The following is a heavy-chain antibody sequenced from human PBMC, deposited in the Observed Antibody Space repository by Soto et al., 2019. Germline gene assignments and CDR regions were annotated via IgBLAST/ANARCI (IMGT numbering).Heavy chain of an antibody. D-gene: IGHD4-17*01. CDR1: GFTLSTYD. CDR2: MSFDESNK. CDR3: ARGRLPNEY. V-gene: IGHV3-30*03. Sequence: QVQLVESGGGVVQPGRSLRLSCAASGFTLSTYDMHWVRQAPGKGLEWVTLMSFDESNKYYADSVKGRFTISRDNSKNTLYLQMNSLRAEDTAVYYCARGRLPNEYWCQGTLVTVSS. J-gene: IGHJ1*01.